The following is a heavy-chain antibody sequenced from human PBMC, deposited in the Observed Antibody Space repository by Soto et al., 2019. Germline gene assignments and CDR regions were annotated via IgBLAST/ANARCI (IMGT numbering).Heavy chain of an antibody. CDR2: ISGSGCST. D-gene: IGHD6-6*01. J-gene: IGHJ5*02. V-gene: IGHV3-23*04. CDR1: GFTFSSYA. Sequence: EVQLVESGGGLVQPGGSLRLSCAASGFTFSSYAMSWVRQAPWKGVEWVSAISGSGCSTYYADSVKGRFTISRDNSKNTLYLKMNSLRAEDTAVYYCAKDMIATRGWFHPWGQGTLVTVSS. CDR3: AKDMIATRGWFHP.